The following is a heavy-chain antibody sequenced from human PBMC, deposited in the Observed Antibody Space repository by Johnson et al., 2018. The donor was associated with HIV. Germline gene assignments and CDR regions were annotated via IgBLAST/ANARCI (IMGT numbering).Heavy chain of an antibody. D-gene: IGHD3-9*01. CDR1: GFTFSSYA. J-gene: IGHJ3*02. Sequence: QEQLVESGGGVVQPGRSLRLSCAASGFTFSSYAMHWVRQAPGKGLEWVAVISYDGSNKYYADSVKGRFTISRDNSKNTLYLQMNSLRAEDTAVYYCAKDGPVLRYFDWSDAFDIWGQGTMVTVSS. CDR3: AKDGPVLRYFDWSDAFDI. CDR2: ISYDGSNK. V-gene: IGHV3-30*04.